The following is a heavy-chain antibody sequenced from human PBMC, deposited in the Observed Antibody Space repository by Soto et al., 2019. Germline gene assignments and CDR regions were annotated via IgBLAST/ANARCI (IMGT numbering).Heavy chain of an antibody. D-gene: IGHD1-26*01. V-gene: IGHV4-4*02. Sequence: PSETLSLTCAVSGGSISSSNWWSWVRQPPGKGLEWIGEIYHSGSTNYNPSLKSRVTISVDKSKNQFSLKLSSVTAADTAVYYCARALVGAELNFDYWGQGTLVTVSS. CDR3: ARALVGAELNFDY. CDR1: GGSISSSNW. CDR2: IYHSGST. J-gene: IGHJ4*02.